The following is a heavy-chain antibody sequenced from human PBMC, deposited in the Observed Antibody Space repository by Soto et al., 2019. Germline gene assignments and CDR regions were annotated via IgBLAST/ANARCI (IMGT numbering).Heavy chain of an antibody. D-gene: IGHD3-3*01. CDR3: ASRFLRI. Sequence: AETLSLTCAVYGGSFSGYYWSWIRQPPGKGLEWIGEINHSGSTNYNPSLKRRGTISVDTSKNQFSLKLSSVTAADTAVSYCASRFLRIWGQGTMVTVSS. J-gene: IGHJ3*02. CDR1: GGSFSGYY. CDR2: INHSGST. V-gene: IGHV4-34*01.